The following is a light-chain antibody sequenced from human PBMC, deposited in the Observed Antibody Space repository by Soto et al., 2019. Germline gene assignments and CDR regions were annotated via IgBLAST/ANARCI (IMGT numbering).Light chain of an antibody. CDR2: DAS. CDR1: QSISTY. CDR3: QQRRNWPPLT. Sequence: EVVLTQSPATLSLSPGERATLSCTASQSISTYLTWYQHKPGQAPRLLIYDASRRAPGIPARFSGSGSGTDFTLTISSLEPEDFAVYYWQQRRNWPPLTFGGGTKVEIK. V-gene: IGKV3-11*01. J-gene: IGKJ4*01.